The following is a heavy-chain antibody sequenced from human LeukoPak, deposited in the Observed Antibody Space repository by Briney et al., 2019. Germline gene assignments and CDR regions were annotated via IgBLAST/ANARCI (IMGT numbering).Heavy chain of an antibody. CDR2: IKQDGSEK. CDR1: GFTFSSYW. J-gene: IGHJ6*02. D-gene: IGHD4-17*01. Sequence: SGGSLRLSCAASGFTFSSYWMSWVCQAPGKGLEWVANIKQDGSEKYYVDSVKGRFTISRDNAKNSLYLQMNSLRAEDTAVYYCASDYGRHYYYYGMDVWGQGTTVTVSS. V-gene: IGHV3-7*01. CDR3: ASDYGRHYYYYGMDV.